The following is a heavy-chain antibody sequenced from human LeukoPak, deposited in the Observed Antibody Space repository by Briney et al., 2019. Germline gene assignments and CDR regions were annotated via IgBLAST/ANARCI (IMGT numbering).Heavy chain of an antibody. D-gene: IGHD3-10*01. CDR2: ISYDGSNK. CDR1: GFTFSSYG. J-gene: IGHJ4*02. Sequence: GGSLRLSCAASGFTFSSYGMHWVRQAPGKGLEWVAVISYDGSNKYYADSVKGRFTISRDNSKNTLYLQMNSLRAEETAVYYCAKHVLYCCSGSYYNDYWGQGTLVTVSS. V-gene: IGHV3-30*18. CDR3: AKHVLYCCSGSYYNDY.